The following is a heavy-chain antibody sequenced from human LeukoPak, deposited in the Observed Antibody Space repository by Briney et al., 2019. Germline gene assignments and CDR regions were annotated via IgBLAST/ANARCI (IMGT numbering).Heavy chain of an antibody. CDR3: ARGGYSYDY. CDR1: GFSFTGYW. J-gene: IGHJ4*02. CDR2: MDVDGSEK. V-gene: IGHV3-7*01. Sequence: PGGSLRVSCAASGFSFTGYWMSWVRQAPGKGLEWVARMDVDGSEKYYVDSVKGRSTISRDNAKNSLHLQMNNLRVEDTAVYFCARGGYSYDYLGQGTLVTVSS. D-gene: IGHD5-12*01.